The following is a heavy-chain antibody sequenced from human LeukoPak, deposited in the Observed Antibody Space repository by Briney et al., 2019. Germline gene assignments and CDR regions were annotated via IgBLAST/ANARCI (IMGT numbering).Heavy chain of an antibody. J-gene: IGHJ6*03. CDR1: DDSITMYY. D-gene: IGHD4-11*01. V-gene: IGHV4-59*01. CDR2: VDHIGST. Sequence: SETLSLTCSVSDDSITMYYWTWLRQPPGKGLEWIGYVDHIGSTNFNPSLNGRVSISRDTSKNLFSLRLRSVTAADTAVYFCARGRVSSSTWYSTYYYYFYMDVWGKGTTVTVSS. CDR3: ARGRVSSSTWYSTYYYYFYMDV.